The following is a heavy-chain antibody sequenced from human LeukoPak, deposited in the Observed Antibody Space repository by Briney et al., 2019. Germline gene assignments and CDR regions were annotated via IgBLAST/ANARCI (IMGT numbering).Heavy chain of an antibody. Sequence: SVKVSCKASGYTFTGYYMHWVRQAPGQGLEWMGGIIPIFGTANYAQKFQGRVTITADESTSTAYMELSSLRSEDTAVYYCARSMVRGVISGRFVCNWFDPWGQGTLVTVSS. CDR3: ARSMVRGVISGRFVCNWFDP. CDR1: GYTFTGYY. J-gene: IGHJ5*02. CDR2: IIPIFGTA. D-gene: IGHD3-10*01. V-gene: IGHV1-69*13.